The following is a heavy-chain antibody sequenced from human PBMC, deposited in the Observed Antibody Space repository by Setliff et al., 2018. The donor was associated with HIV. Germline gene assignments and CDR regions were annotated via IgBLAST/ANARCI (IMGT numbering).Heavy chain of an antibody. Sequence: SETLSLTCTVSGGSISGGVHYWSWIRQHPGKGLEWIGYIHYSGSTYYNPSLKSRVTISTDTSKNQFSLKVRSVTAADTAVYYCARQVTVVGYFETAAGSFNYWGPGTLVTVS. V-gene: IGHV4-30-4*08. D-gene: IGHD2-21*01. CDR3: ARQVTVVGYFETAAGSFNY. CDR1: GGSISGGVHY. J-gene: IGHJ4*02. CDR2: IHYSGST.